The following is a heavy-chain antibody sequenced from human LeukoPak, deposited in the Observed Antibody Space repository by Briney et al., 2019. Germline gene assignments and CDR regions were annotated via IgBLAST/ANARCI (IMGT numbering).Heavy chain of an antibody. V-gene: IGHV1-69*04. J-gene: IGHJ4*02. CDR1: GGTFSNYA. D-gene: IGHD6-19*01. CDR2: IIPILGVA. CDR3: ASIGGFIAVEQVDY. Sequence: GASVKVSCKASGGTFSNYAISWVRQAPGQGLEWMGRIIPILGVANYAQKFQGRVTITADKSTSTAYMELSSLRSEDTAVYYCASIGGFIAVEQVDYWGQGTLVTVSS.